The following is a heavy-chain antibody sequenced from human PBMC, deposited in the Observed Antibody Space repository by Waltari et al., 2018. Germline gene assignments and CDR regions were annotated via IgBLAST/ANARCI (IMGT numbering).Heavy chain of an antibody. D-gene: IGHD6-13*01. CDR3: ARGPRPTYSSSWCLFDY. Sequence: QVQLVQSGAEVTKPGASVKVSCKASGYTFTSYAMHWVRPAPGQRLEWMGWINAGNGNTKYSQKFQGRVTITRDTSASTAYMELSSLRSEDTAVYYCARGPRPTYSSSWCLFDYWGQGTLVTVSS. J-gene: IGHJ4*02. CDR2: INAGNGNT. V-gene: IGHV1-3*01. CDR1: GYTFTSYA.